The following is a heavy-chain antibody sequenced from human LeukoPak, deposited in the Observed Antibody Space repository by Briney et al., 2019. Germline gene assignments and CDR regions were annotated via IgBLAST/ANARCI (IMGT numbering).Heavy chain of an antibody. CDR1: GFTASSDY. D-gene: IGHD6-13*01. V-gene: IGHV3-66*02. Sequence: GSLRLFCAASGFTASSDYMSWVRQASGKGLEWGSVIYSGGSTYYAEYVKGRFTISRDNSENTLYLQMNSLRAEDTAVYYCARVPSAGSSWYYFDYWGQGTLVTVSS. CDR3: ARVPSAGSSWYYFDY. J-gene: IGHJ4*02. CDR2: IYSGGST.